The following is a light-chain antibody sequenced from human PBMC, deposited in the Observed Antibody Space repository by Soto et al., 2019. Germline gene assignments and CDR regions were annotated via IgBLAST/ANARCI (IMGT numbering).Light chain of an antibody. CDR3: SSYTSSSTYV. CDR2: EVT. V-gene: IGLV2-18*02. CDR1: SSDVGSYNR. J-gene: IGLJ1*01. Sequence: ALTQPPSVSGSPGQSVTISCTGTSSDVGSYNRVSWYQQPPGTAPKLMIYEVTNRPSGVPDRFSGSKSGNTASLTISGLQAEDEADYYCSSYTSSSTYVFGTGTKVTVL.